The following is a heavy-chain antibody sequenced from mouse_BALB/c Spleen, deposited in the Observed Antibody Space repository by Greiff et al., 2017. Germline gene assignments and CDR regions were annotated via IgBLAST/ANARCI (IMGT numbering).Heavy chain of an antibody. D-gene: IGHD1-1*01. CDR1: GFTFSSYG. CDR2: ISSGGSYT. CDR3: ARSYYGSSYGYWYFDV. V-gene: IGHV5-6*01. J-gene: IGHJ1*01. Sequence: DVQLVESGGGLVQPGGSLKLSCAASGFTFSSYGMSWVRQTPDKRLEWVATISSGGSYTYYPDSVKGRFTIARDNAKNTLYLQMSSLKSEDTAMYYCARSYYGSSYGYWYFDVWGAGTTVTVSS.